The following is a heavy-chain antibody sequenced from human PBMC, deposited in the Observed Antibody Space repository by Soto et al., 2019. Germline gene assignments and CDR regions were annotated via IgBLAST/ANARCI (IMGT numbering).Heavy chain of an antibody. CDR1: GGTFSTYA. CDR2: IIPIFGTT. D-gene: IGHD3-22*01. Sequence: QVQLVQSGAEVKKPGSSVKVSCKASGGTFSTYAINWVRQAPGQGLEWMGGIIPIFGTTNYAQKFQGRVTITADKSTSTAYMELSSLRSDDTAVYYCASGHYDTSDYYPFFVYWGQGTLVTVSS. V-gene: IGHV1-69*14. CDR3: ASGHYDTSDYYPFFVY. J-gene: IGHJ4*02.